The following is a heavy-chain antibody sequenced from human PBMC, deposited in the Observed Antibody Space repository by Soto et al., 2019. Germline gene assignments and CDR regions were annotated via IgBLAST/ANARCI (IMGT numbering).Heavy chain of an antibody. CDR2: IYYSGSS. CDR3: ARGVERITIYGVVTAYYFDY. D-gene: IGHD3-3*01. V-gene: IGHV4-39*01. CDR1: GGSISSSSYY. J-gene: IGHJ4*02. Sequence: SETLSLPCTVSGGSISSSSYYWGWIRQPTGKGLEGNGSIYYSGSSSYNPSLKSRVTIPVDTSKTQFSPKLSSVTAADTAVYYCARGVERITIYGVVTAYYFDYWGQGTLVTVSS.